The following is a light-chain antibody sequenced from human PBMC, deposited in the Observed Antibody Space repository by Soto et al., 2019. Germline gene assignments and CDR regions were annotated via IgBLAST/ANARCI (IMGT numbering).Light chain of an antibody. CDR1: TTDVGSYNL. Sequence: QSVLTQPASVSGSPGQSITISCTGTTTDVGSYNLVSWYQHQPGKAPKFMIYEGSKRPSGVSNRFSGSKSGNTASLTISGLQAEDEADYYCCSYAGSSTVVFGGGTKVTVL. V-gene: IGLV2-23*01. CDR2: EGS. CDR3: CSYAGSSTVV. J-gene: IGLJ2*01.